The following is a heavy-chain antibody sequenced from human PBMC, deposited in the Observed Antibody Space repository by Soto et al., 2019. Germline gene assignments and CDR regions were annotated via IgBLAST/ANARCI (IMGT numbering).Heavy chain of an antibody. CDR1: EFTFSSYA. D-gene: IGHD6-13*01. Sequence: GGSLRLSCAASEFTFSSYAMSWVRQAPGKGLEWVSAISGSGDRTYYADSVKGRFTISRDTSKNTLSLQMNSLRAEDTALYYCAKSFSSNWYDYFNYWGQGTLVTVSS. CDR3: AKSFSSNWYDYFNY. V-gene: IGHV3-23*01. J-gene: IGHJ4*02. CDR2: ISGSGDRT.